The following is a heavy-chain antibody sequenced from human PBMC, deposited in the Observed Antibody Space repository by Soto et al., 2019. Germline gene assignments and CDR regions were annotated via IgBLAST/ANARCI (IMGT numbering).Heavy chain of an antibody. CDR2: IFYSGTT. CDR1: GGSISSYY. Sequence: QVQLQESGPGLVKPSETLSLTCTVSGGSISSYYWSWIRQPPGKGLEWIGFIFYSGTTSYIPSPKSRATISIDTSEYPLSLKLHSVTAADTAVYYCAGMIGAPVLSFASWGQGTLVAVSS. CDR3: AGMIGAPVLSFAS. D-gene: IGHD3-10*02. V-gene: IGHV4-59*01. J-gene: IGHJ5*01.